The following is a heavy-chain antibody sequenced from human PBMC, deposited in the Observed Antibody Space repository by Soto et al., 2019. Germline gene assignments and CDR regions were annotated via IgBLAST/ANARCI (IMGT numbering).Heavy chain of an antibody. CDR3: ARNLIGGTTDY. J-gene: IGHJ4*02. CDR1: GYSFSTHA. CDR2: INSVNDHT. V-gene: IGHV1-3*01. Sequence: ASVKVSCKASGYSFSTHAMHWVRQAPGQGLEWVGWINSVNDHTIYSEKFQGRVTITSDTSATTAYMELSSLTSEDTAIYYCARNLIGGTTDYWGQGTLVTAPQ. D-gene: IGHD1-7*01.